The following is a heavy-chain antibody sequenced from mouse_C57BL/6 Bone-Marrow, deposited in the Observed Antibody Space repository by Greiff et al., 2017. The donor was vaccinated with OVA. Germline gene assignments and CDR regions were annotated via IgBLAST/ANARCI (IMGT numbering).Heavy chain of an antibody. Sequence: QVQLQQSGAELVKPGASVKMSCKASGYTFTSYWITWVKQRPGQGLEWIGDIYPGSGSTNYNEKFKSKATLTVDTSSSTAYMQLSSLTSEDSAVYYCARPIYYGNLYAMDYWGQGTSVTVSS. D-gene: IGHD2-1*01. CDR1: GYTFTSYW. V-gene: IGHV1-55*01. J-gene: IGHJ4*01. CDR2: IYPGSGST. CDR3: ARPIYYGNLYAMDY.